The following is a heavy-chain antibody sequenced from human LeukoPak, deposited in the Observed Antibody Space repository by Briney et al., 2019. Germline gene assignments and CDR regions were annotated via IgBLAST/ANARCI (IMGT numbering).Heavy chain of an antibody. Sequence: SGGSLRPSCAASGFTFSTYTLTWVRQAPGKGLEWVSIISAGGETTYYADSVKGRFTISRDNSKNTLYLQMNSLRLEDTAGYYCAKGAGYSSNWNFDYWGQGTLVTVSS. CDR1: GFTFSTYT. V-gene: IGHV3-23*01. J-gene: IGHJ4*02. CDR3: AKGAGYSSNWNFDY. CDR2: ISAGGETT. D-gene: IGHD6-13*01.